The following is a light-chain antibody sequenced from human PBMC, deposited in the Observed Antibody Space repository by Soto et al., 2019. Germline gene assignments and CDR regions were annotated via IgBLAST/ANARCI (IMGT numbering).Light chain of an antibody. V-gene: IGKV3-15*01. CDR3: QHYNNWPPWT. J-gene: IGKJ1*01. CDR2: GAS. CDR1: QSVSSN. Sequence: EIVMTQSPATLSVSPGERATLSCRASQSVSSNLAWYQQKPGQAPRLLIYGASTRATGIPARFSGSGSGTEFILTISSLQSEDFAVYYCQHYNNWPPWTFGKGTKVEIK.